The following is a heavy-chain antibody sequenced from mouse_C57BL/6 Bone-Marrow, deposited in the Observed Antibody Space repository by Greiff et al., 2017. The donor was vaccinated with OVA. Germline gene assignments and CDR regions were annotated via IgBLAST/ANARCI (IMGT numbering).Heavy chain of an antibody. Sequence: VQLQQSGAELMKPGASVKLSCKATGYTFTGYWIEWVKQRPGHGLEWIGEILPGSGSTNYNAKFKGKATFTADTSSNTAYMQLSSLTTEDSAIYYCAREGLRRGYYFDYWGQGTTLTVSS. CDR3: AREGLRRGYYFDY. CDR2: ILPGSGST. D-gene: IGHD2-4*01. CDR1: GYTFTGYW. J-gene: IGHJ2*01. V-gene: IGHV1-9*01.